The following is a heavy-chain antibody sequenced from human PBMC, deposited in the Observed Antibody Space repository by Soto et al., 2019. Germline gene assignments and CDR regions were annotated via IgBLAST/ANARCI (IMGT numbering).Heavy chain of an antibody. J-gene: IGHJ4*02. CDR2: IFSNDEK. V-gene: IGHV2-26*01. CDR1: GFSLSNARVG. D-gene: IGHD3-10*01. CDR3: GRRRASDYVSGSYCDDY. Sequence: QVTLKESGPVVVRPTETLTLTCTVSGFSLSNARVGVTWIRQPPGKALEWLAHIFSNDEKSYSTSLKRRLSIPKDRSYSRVVLSMTNMDPLETGTYYCGRRRASDYVSGSYCDDYWGQGALVTVSS.